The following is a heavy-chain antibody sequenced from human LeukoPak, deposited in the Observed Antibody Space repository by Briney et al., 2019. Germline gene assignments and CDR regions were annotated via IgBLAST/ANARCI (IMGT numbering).Heavy chain of an antibody. D-gene: IGHD2-21*02. V-gene: IGHV1-69*10. J-gene: IGHJ4*02. Sequence: SVKVSCKASGYTFTGYYMHWVRQAPGQGLEWMGGIIPILDITNYAQKFQGRVTITADKSTGTAYMELSSLRSEDTAVYYCAILSDGAYCGGDCFYLDYWGQGTLVTVSS. CDR3: AILSDGAYCGGDCFYLDY. CDR2: IIPILDIT. CDR1: GYTFTGYY.